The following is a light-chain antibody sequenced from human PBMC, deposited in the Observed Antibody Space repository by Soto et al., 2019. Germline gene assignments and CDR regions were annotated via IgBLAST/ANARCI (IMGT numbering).Light chain of an antibody. Sequence: EIALPQSPSTLSLSPGDRATLSCRASQSVNRNFVAWYQQRPGQAPRLLIYGASSRASGIPDKFSGSGSGTDFTLTISRLEPEDFALYYCQQYGNLPRTFGQGTKVDIK. CDR1: QSVNRNF. CDR2: GAS. CDR3: QQYGNLPRT. V-gene: IGKV3-20*01. J-gene: IGKJ1*01.